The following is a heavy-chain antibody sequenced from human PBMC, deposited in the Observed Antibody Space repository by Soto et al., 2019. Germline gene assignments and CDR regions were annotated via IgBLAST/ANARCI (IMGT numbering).Heavy chain of an antibody. V-gene: IGHV3-7*01. J-gene: IGHJ5*02. D-gene: IGHD2-2*01. Sequence: GGSLRLSCAASGFTFSSYWMIWVRQAPGKGLEWVANIKQDGSEKYYVDSVKGRFTISRDNAKNSLYLQMNSLRAEDTAVYYCARDIPAAIGNSPPGFDPWGQGTLVTVSS. CDR1: GFTFSSYW. CDR3: ARDIPAAIGNSPPGFDP. CDR2: IKQDGSEK.